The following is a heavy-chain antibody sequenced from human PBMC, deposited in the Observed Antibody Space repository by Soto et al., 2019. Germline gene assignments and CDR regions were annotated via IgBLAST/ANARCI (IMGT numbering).Heavy chain of an antibody. CDR1: GFTFSSHS. D-gene: IGHD3-16*02. CDR3: ARDRLRLGELSLIGYFDY. Sequence: GGSLRLSCAASGFTFSSHSMNWVRQAPGKGLEWVSSISSSSSYIYYADSVKGRFTISRDNSKSTLYLQMDSLRPDDTAVYYCARDRLRLGELSLIGYFDYWGQGTLVTVSS. V-gene: IGHV3-21*04. J-gene: IGHJ4*02. CDR2: ISSSSSYI.